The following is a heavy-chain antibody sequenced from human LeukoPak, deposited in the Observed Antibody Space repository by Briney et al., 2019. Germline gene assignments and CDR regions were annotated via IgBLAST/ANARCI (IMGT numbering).Heavy chain of an antibody. Sequence: PGGSLRLSCAASGFTFSTYWMHWVRQAPGKGLVWVSRINGDGSSSTYVDSVKGRFTISRDNAKNTLYLQMNSLRTEDTAVYYCTRNPGMDVWGQGTTVTVSS. CDR3: TRNPGMDV. V-gene: IGHV3-74*01. CDR2: INGDGSSS. J-gene: IGHJ6*02. CDR1: GFTFSTYW.